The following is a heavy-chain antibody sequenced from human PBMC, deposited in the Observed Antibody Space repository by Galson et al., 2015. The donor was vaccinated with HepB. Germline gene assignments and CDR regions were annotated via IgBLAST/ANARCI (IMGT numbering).Heavy chain of an antibody. Sequence: TLSLTCTVSGGSIRSYYWSWIRQPPGKGLEWIGYIYYSGSTNYNPSLKSQVTISVDTSKNQFSLKLSSVTAADTAVYYCARIPRTGPSSSSVFGGNWFDPWGQGTLVTVSS. J-gene: IGHJ5*02. D-gene: IGHD6-6*01. CDR3: ARIPRTGPSSSSVFGGNWFDP. V-gene: IGHV4-59*01. CDR2: IYYSGST. CDR1: GGSIRSYY.